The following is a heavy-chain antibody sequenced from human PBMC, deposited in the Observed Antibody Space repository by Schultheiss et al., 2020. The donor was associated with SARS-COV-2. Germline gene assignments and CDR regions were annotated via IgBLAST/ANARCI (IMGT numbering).Heavy chain of an antibody. J-gene: IGHJ5*02. D-gene: IGHD5-12*01. Sequence: GESLKISCAASGFFFSSYWMTWVRQAPGKGLEWVANIKQDGSEKYYVDSVKGRFTISRDNAKKSVFLQMNSLRAEDTAVYYCARDRGLGWFDPWGQGTLVTVSS. CDR2: IKQDGSEK. V-gene: IGHV3-7*01. CDR3: ARDRGLGWFDP. CDR1: GFFFSSYW.